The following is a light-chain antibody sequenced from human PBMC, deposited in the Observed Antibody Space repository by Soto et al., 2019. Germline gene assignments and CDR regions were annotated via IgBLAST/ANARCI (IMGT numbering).Light chain of an antibody. Sequence: EIVMTQSPATLSVSPGERATLSCRASQSVSSNLAWYQQKPGQAPRLLIYGASTRATGFPARFSGSGSGTEFTLTITSLQSEDFAIYYCQQYHNWPRTFGQGTKVEIK. J-gene: IGKJ1*01. CDR2: GAS. CDR3: QQYHNWPRT. V-gene: IGKV3-15*01. CDR1: QSVSSN.